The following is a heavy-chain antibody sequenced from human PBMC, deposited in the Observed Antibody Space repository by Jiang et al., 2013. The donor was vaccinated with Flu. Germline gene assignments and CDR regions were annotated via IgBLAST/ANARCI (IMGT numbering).Heavy chain of an antibody. Sequence: GAEVKKPGASVKVSCKASGYTFTSNYMHWVRQAPGQGLEWMGIINPSGGSTTYAQKFQGRVTMTRDTSTSTVYMELSSLRSEDTAVYYCARVKDIVVVPAAIFDYWGQGTLVTVSS. CDR3: ARVKDIVVVPAAIFDY. D-gene: IGHD2-2*01. CDR1: GYTFTSNY. CDR2: INPSGGST. V-gene: IGHV1-46*01. J-gene: IGHJ4*02.